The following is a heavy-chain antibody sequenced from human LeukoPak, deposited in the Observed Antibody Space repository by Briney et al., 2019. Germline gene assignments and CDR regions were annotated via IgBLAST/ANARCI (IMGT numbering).Heavy chain of an antibody. Sequence: GGSLRLSCAASGFTFSSNTMNWVRQAPGKGLEWVSSISSSTIYIYYADSLKGRFTISRDDAKNSLYLRMNSLRAEDTAVYYCASGMTTVPTGTHWGQGTLVTVSS. CDR2: ISSSTIYI. V-gene: IGHV3-21*01. J-gene: IGHJ4*02. CDR1: GFTFSSNT. D-gene: IGHD4-11*01. CDR3: ASGMTTVPTGTH.